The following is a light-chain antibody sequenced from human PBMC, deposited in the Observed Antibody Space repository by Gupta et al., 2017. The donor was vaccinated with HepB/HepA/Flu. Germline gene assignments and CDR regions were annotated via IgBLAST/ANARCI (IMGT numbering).Light chain of an antibody. V-gene: IGLV3-19*01. CDR3: SSRDSSGNHLF. CDR1: VLRSYY. J-gene: IGLJ2*01. Sequence: SSDLPQHPVASVPLGQTVRITCQGDVLRSYYASWYQQRPGQAPVFIIFGEDNRPSGIPSRFSGSSSGDTASLTITGAQAEDEADYYCSSRDSSGNHLFFGRGTRLTVL. CDR2: GED.